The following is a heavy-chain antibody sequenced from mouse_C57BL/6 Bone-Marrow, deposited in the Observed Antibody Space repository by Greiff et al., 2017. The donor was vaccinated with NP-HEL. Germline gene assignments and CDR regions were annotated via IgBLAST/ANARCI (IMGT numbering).Heavy chain of an antibody. CDR1: GFSFTGYY. V-gene: IGHV1-42*01. CDR3: ARTLYFDY. Sequence: VQLQQSGPELVKPGASVKISCKASGFSFTGYYMNWVKQSPEKSLEWIGEINPSTGGTTYNQKFKAKATLTVDKSSSTAYMQLKSLTSEDSAVYYCARTLYFDYWGKGTTLTVSS. CDR2: INPSTGGT. J-gene: IGHJ2*01.